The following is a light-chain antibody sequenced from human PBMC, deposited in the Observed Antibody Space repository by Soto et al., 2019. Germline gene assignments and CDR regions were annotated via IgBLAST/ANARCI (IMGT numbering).Light chain of an antibody. V-gene: IGKV3-15*01. Sequence: RVVTQSPALLSVSPRVIATLSCRASQSVNGNLAWYQQKPGQAPSLLIFATSARATDIPARFSGSGSGTEYILTINTLQSEDFGVYYCQQYHNWPPAVGQGTKVDIK. CDR2: ATS. CDR1: QSVNGN. J-gene: IGKJ1*01. CDR3: QQYHNWPPA.